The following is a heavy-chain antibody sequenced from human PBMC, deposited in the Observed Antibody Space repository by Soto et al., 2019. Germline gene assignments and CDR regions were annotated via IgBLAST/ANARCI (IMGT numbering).Heavy chain of an antibody. D-gene: IGHD4-17*01. CDR2: INHSGST. J-gene: IGHJ4*02. CDR3: ARYGRKRNDY. V-gene: IGHV4-34*01. CDR1: GGSFSGYY. Sequence: SETLSLTCAVYGGSFSGYYWSWIRQPPGKGLEWIGEINHSGSTNYNPSLKSRVTISVDTSKNQFSLKLSSVTAADTAVYYCARYGRKRNDYWGQGTLVTVSS.